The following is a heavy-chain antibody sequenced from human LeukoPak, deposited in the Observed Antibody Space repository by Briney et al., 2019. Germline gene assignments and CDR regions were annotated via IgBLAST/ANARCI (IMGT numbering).Heavy chain of an antibody. J-gene: IGHJ6*03. V-gene: IGHV1-18*01. Sequence: GASVKVSCMASGYTFTSYGISWVRQAPGQGLEWMGWISAYNGNTNYAQKLQGRVTMTTDTSTSTAYMELRSLRSDDTAVYYCARVSKGSSWYGVKGNYYYYYYMDVWGKGTTVTVSS. CDR2: ISAYNGNT. D-gene: IGHD6-13*01. CDR1: GYTFTSYG. CDR3: ARVSKGSSWYGVKGNYYYYYYMDV.